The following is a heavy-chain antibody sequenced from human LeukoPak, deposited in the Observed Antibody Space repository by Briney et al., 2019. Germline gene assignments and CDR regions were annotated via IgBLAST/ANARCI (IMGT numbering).Heavy chain of an antibody. CDR3: ARDGNYDILTGHYYYYGMDV. Sequence: GGSLRLSCAESGFSFSSYAMRWVRQAPGKRLEWVAVISYDGSNKYYADSVKGRFTISRDNSKNTLYLQMNSLRAEDTAVYYCARDGNYDILTGHYYYYGMDVWGQGTTVTVSS. CDR2: ISYDGSNK. CDR1: GFSFSSYA. D-gene: IGHD3-9*01. J-gene: IGHJ6*02. V-gene: IGHV3-30-3*01.